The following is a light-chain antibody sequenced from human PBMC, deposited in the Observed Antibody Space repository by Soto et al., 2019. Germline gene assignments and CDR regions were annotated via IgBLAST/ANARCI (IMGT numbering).Light chain of an antibody. J-gene: IGKJ5*01. CDR2: GIS. CDR1: QRVGSNF. CDR3: QQHSQWPIT. Sequence: ELVLTQSPATLSGSTWEGATLSFTASQRVGSNFLAWYQQKPGQPPRLLIYGISTRAAGIPDRFSGSGSGTEFTLTISSLQPEDFAVYYCQQHSQWPITFGQGTRLENK. V-gene: IGKV3D-15*01.